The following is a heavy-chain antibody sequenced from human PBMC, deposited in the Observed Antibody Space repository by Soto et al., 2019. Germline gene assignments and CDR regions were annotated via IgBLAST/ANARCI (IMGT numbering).Heavy chain of an antibody. J-gene: IGHJ4*02. CDR3: ARRYCSGGSCYLT. CDR1: GGSISSSSYY. D-gene: IGHD2-15*01. Sequence: QLQLQESGPGLVKPSETLSLTCTVSGGSISSSSYYWGWIRQPPGKGLEWIGSIYYSGSTYYNPSLKSRVTISVDTSKNQFSLKLSSVTAADTAVYYCARRYCSGGSCYLTWGQGTLVTVSS. V-gene: IGHV4-39*01. CDR2: IYYSGST.